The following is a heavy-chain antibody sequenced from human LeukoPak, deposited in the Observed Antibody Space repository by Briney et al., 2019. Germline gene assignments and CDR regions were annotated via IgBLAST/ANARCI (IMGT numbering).Heavy chain of an antibody. CDR3: AKAAQYSSGWYRDYYYYGMDV. CDR1: GFTFSSYA. D-gene: IGHD6-19*01. J-gene: IGHJ6*02. Sequence: GGSLRLSCAASGFTFSSYAMSWVRQAPGKGLEWVSAISGSGGSTYYADSVKGRFTISRDNSKNTLYLQMNSLRAEDKAVYYCAKAAQYSSGWYRDYYYYGMDVWGQGTTVTVSS. V-gene: IGHV3-23*01. CDR2: ISGSGGST.